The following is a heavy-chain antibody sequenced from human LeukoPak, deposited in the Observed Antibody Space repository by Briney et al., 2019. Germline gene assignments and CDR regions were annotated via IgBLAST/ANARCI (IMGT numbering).Heavy chain of an antibody. J-gene: IGHJ4*02. CDR1: GGSISSSSYY. D-gene: IGHD3-22*01. V-gene: IGHV4-39*01. CDR2: IYYSGST. CDR3: ARQLQDYYDSSGSPYYFDY. Sequence: PSETLSLTCTVSGGSISSSSYYWGWIRQPPGKGLEWIGSIYYSGSTYYNPSLKSRVTISVDTSKNQFSLKLSSVTAADTAVYYCARQLQDYYDSSGSPYYFDYWGQGTLVTVSS.